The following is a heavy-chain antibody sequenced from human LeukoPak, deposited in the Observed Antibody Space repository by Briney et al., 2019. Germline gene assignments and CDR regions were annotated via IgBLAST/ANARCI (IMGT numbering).Heavy chain of an antibody. J-gene: IGHJ4*02. D-gene: IGHD3-10*01. CDR3: ARENGRGVISPYFDY. CDR2: ISSSGRTI. Sequence: ESGGGLVKPGGSLRLSCAASGFTFSDYYMSWIRQAPGKGLEGVSYISSSGRTIYYADSVKGRVTISRDNSKNTLYLQMNSLRAEDTAVYYCARENGRGVISPYFDYWGQGALVTVSS. CDR1: GFTFSDYY. V-gene: IGHV3-11*04.